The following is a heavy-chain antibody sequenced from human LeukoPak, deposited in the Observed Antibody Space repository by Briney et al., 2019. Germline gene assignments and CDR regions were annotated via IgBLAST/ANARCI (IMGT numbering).Heavy chain of an antibody. Sequence: PGGSLRLSCAASGFTFSSYAMSWVRQAPGKGLEWVSAISGSGGSTYYADSVKGRFTISRDNSKNTLYLQMNSLRAEDTAVYYCAKDILTGIAVADVFDYWGQGTLVTVPS. V-gene: IGHV3-23*01. CDR3: AKDILTGIAVADVFDY. J-gene: IGHJ4*02. CDR2: ISGSGGST. CDR1: GFTFSSYA. D-gene: IGHD6-19*01.